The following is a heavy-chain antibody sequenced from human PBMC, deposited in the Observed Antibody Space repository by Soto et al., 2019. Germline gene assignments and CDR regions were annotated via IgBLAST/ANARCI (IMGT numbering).Heavy chain of an antibody. CDR3: ATSYGSGSTHFDS. CDR1: GGTFNSYT. CDR2: VNPIVGMS. D-gene: IGHD3-10*01. V-gene: IGHV1-69*02. Sequence: QVQLVQSGPEVKKPGSSVKVSCTASGGTFNSYTLNWVRQAPGQRPEWVGRVNPIVGMSTSASKFQGRVTLTADKSTNTAYMDLTGLKSEDTAVYYYATSYGSGSTHFDSWGQGTLVTVAS. J-gene: IGHJ4*02.